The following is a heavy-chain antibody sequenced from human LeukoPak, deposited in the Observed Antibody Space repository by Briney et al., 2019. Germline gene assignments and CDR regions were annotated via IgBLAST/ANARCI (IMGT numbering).Heavy chain of an antibody. J-gene: IGHJ4*02. Sequence: ASVKVSCKASGYTFTSYGISWVRQAPGQGLEWMGWISAYNGNTNYAQKLQGRVTMTTDTSTSTAYMELRSLRSDDTAVYYCARHVWDPWSTSRGIWFGESKTALFDYWGQGTLVTVSS. CDR1: GYTFTSYG. D-gene: IGHD3-10*01. CDR3: ARHVWDPWSTSRGIWFGESKTALFDY. CDR2: ISAYNGNT. V-gene: IGHV1-18*01.